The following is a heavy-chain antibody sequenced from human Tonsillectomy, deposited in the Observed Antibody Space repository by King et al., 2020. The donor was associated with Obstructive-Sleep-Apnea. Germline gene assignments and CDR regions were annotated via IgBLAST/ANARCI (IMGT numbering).Heavy chain of an antibody. CDR2: IYYSGST. V-gene: IGHV4-61*01. CDR3: ARGGAVYCSSTSCYRVSGMDV. J-gene: IGHJ6*02. Sequence: VQLQESGPGLVKPSETLSLTCTVSGGSVSSGSYYWSWIRQPPGKGREWIGYIYYSGSTTYNPPPKSRVTISVDTSKNQFSLKLSSVTAADTAVYYCARGGAVYCSSTSCYRVSGMDVWGQGTTVTVSS. CDR1: GGSVSSGSYY. D-gene: IGHD2-2*01.